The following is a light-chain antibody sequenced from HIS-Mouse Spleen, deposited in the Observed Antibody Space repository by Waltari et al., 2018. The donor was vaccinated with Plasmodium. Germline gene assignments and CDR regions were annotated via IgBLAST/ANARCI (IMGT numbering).Light chain of an antibody. Sequence: QSALTQPPSASGSPGPSVTISCTGTSSDVGGYNYVSWYHQHPGKAPKPMIYEVSQRPSGVPDRFSGSKSGNTASLTVSGLQAEDEADYYCSSYAGSNNLVFGGGTKLTVL. CDR3: SSYAGSNNLV. CDR2: EVS. J-gene: IGLJ2*01. V-gene: IGLV2-8*01. CDR1: SSDVGGYNY.